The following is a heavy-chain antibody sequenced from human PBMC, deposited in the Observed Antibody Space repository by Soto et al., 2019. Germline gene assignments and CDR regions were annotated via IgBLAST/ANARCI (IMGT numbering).Heavy chain of an antibody. CDR1: GGSISSYY. CDR3: ARRYGASFDY. Sequence: QVQLQESGPGLVKPSETLSLTCTVSGGSISSYYWSWIRQPPGKGLEWIGYIYYSGSTNYNPSLMSRVTISVEASKNQFSLTLSSVSAADTAVYYGARRYGASFDYWGQGTLVTVSS. CDR2: IYYSGST. V-gene: IGHV4-59*01. J-gene: IGHJ4*02. D-gene: IGHD4-17*01.